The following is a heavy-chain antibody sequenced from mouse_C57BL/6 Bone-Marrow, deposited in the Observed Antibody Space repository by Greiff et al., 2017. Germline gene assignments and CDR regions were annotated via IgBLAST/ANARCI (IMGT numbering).Heavy chain of an antibody. Sequence: VQLQESGPGLVQPSQSLSITCTVSGFSLTSYGVHWVRQSPGKGLEWLGVVWSGGSTDYNAAFISRLSISKDNSKCHVFFKMNSLQADDTAIYYCARNDWTGYGSSYYWYFDVWGTGTTVTVSS. V-gene: IGHV2-2*01. D-gene: IGHD1-1*01. CDR3: ARNDWTGYGSSYYWYFDV. CDR1: GFSLTSYG. J-gene: IGHJ1*03. CDR2: VWSGGST.